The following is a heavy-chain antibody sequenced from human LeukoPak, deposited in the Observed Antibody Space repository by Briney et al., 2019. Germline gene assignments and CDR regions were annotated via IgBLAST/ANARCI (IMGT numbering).Heavy chain of an antibody. D-gene: IGHD2/OR15-2a*01. CDR2: IIPIFGTA. J-gene: IGHJ4*02. V-gene: IGHV1-69*05. CDR3: AREILLSHFDY. Sequence: SVKVSCKASGGTFSSYAISWVRQAPGQGLEWMGGIIPIFGTANYAQKLQGRVTMTTDTSTSTAYMELRSLRSDDTAVYYCAREILLSHFDYWGQGTLVTVS. CDR1: GGTFSSYA.